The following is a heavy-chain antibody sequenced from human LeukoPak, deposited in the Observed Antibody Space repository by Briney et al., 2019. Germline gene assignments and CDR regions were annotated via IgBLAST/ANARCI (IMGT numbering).Heavy chain of an antibody. CDR1: GGSISSGGYS. Sequence: SETLSLTCTVSGGSISSGGYSWSWIRQPPGKGLEWIGFIYYSGSTNYNPSLKSRVTISVDTSRNQFSLRLSSLTAADTAVYYCARVGSGWGDFDFWGQGTLVTVSS. CDR2: IYYSGST. V-gene: IGHV4-61*08. D-gene: IGHD6-19*01. J-gene: IGHJ4*02. CDR3: ARVGSGWGDFDF.